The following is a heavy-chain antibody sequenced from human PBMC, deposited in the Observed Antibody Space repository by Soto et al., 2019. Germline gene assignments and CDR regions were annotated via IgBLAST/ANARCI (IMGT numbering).Heavy chain of an antibody. J-gene: IGHJ5*02. CDR1: GFTFRSYS. CDR2: ISISSRTI. V-gene: IGHV3-48*02. Sequence: VGSLRISCAASGFTFRSYSMNWVRQAPGKGLEWVSYISISSRTIYYADSVKGRFTISRDDAKNSLYLQMNSLRDEDTSVYYCARDNGIAGSFDPWGQGTLVTVSS. D-gene: IGHD6-13*01. CDR3: ARDNGIAGSFDP.